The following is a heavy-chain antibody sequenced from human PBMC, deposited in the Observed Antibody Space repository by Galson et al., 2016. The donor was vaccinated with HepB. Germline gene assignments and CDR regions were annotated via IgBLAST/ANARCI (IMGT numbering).Heavy chain of an antibody. CDR1: GDSISGFY. Sequence: SETLSLTCTVSGDSISGFYWNWIRQPAGKGPEWIGRIFDNENTNYNPSLKSRVTMSLDTSKNQFSLKLNSVTVADTAIYYCTRLSGGPSAWGQGTLVTVSS. CDR3: TRLSGGPSA. D-gene: IGHD3-16*01. CDR2: IFDNENT. J-gene: IGHJ4*02. V-gene: IGHV4-4*07.